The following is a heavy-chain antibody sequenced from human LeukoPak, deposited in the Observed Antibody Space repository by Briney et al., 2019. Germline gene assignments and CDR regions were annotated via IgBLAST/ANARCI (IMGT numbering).Heavy chain of an antibody. CDR1: GGTFSSYA. V-gene: IGHV1-69*05. D-gene: IGHD5-24*01. CDR2: IIPIFGTA. J-gene: IGHJ6*03. Sequence: GASVKVSCKASGGTFSSYAISWVRQAPGQGLEWMGGIIPIFGTANYAQKFQGRVTITTDESTSTAYMELSSLRSEDTAVYYCARDAIGRRWLQSNYYYYMDVWGRGTTVTVSS. CDR3: ARDAIGRRWLQSNYYYYMDV.